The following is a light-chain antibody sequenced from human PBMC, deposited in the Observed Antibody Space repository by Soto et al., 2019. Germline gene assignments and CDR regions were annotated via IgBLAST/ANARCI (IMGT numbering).Light chain of an antibody. CDR3: HQYASSPQT. J-gene: IGKJ1*01. Sequence: EIVLTQSPGTLSLSPGERATLSCRASQSVAKNYLAWYQQEPGQAPRLLIYGPSSRATGIPDRFSGSGSGTDFTLTISRLEPEDFAVYYCHQYASSPQTFGQGTKLEIK. CDR1: QSVAKNY. V-gene: IGKV3-20*01. CDR2: GPS.